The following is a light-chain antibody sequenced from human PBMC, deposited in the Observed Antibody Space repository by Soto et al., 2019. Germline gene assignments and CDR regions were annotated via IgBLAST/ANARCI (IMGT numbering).Light chain of an antibody. V-gene: IGLV1-40*01. CDR3: QSYDSSLSGYV. Sequence: QSVLTQPPSVSGAPGHRVTISCTGSSSNIGAVYDVHWYQQYPGTAPKLLIYGNSNRPSGVPDRFSGPKSGTSASLAISGLQAEDEADYYCQSYDSSLSGYVFGTGTKVTVL. CDR2: GNS. J-gene: IGLJ1*01. CDR1: SSNIGAVYD.